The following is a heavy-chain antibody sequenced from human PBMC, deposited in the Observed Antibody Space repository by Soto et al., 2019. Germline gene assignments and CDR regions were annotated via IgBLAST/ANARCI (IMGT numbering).Heavy chain of an antibody. CDR3: AKDVSHNFDY. J-gene: IGHJ4*02. V-gene: IGHV3-30*18. CDR2: MSYDGSNE. CDR1: GFTCSHYA. Sequence: QVQLVESGGGVVQPGRSLSLSGAASGFTCSHYAMHWVRQAPGKGLEWVALMSYDGSNESYAYSVKGRCTISSDNSKNTLYLQMNSLRAEDTAVYYCAKDVSHNFDYWGQGTL.